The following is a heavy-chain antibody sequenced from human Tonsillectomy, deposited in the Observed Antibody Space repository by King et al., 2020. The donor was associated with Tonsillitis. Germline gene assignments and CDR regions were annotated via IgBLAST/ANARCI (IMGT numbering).Heavy chain of an antibody. Sequence: VQLVESGGGVVQPGKSLRLSCAASGFAFRSHGMHWVRQAPDRGLEGVATTSHNGGEKFYADSVKGRLTISRDNHKNTVYLQINSLRLEDTAVYYCARDHGGAVAGSSWYFDLWGRGTLVTVSS. V-gene: IGHV3-30*03. CDR3: ARDHGGAVAGSSWYFDL. CDR1: GFAFRSHG. J-gene: IGHJ2*01. CDR2: TSHNGGEK. D-gene: IGHD6-19*01.